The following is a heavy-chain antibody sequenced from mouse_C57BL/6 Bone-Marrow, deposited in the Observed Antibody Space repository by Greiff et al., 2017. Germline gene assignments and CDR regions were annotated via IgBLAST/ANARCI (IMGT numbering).Heavy chain of an antibody. Sequence: EVMLVESGGGLVQPKGSVKLSCAASGFSFNNYAMNWVRQAPGKGLEWVARIRSKSNDYGTYYADSVKDRLTISRDDSESMLDLHMNTLETEVKACYYCSYAFAYWGTGTLVTVSA. J-gene: IGHJ3*01. D-gene: IGHD2-12*01. CDR2: IRSKSNDYGT. CDR3: SYAFAY. CDR1: GFSFNNYA. V-gene: IGHV10-1*01.